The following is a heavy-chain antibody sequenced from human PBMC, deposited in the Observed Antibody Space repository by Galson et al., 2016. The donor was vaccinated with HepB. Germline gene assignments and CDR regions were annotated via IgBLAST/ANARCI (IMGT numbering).Heavy chain of an antibody. V-gene: IGHV1-2*04. CDR2: INTNSGDT. CDR3: ARDKNNGMDV. J-gene: IGHJ6*02. D-gene: IGHD2/OR15-2a*01. Sequence: SVKVSCKASGYTFTGYYMHWVRQAPGQGLEWMGWINTNSGDTNYAQKFQGWVTMTRDTSISTAYMELSRLRSDDTTVYYCARDKNNGMDVWGQGTTVTVSS. CDR1: GYTFTGYY.